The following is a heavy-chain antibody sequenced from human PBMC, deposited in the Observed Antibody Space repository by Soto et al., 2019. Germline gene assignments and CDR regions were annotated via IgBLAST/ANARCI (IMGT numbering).Heavy chain of an antibody. D-gene: IGHD2-2*01. V-gene: IGHV4-30-2*06. CDR3: ARDNSGCSNSDCYLSGWLGP. CDR1: GGSISSGAYS. Sequence: PSETLSLTCTVSGGSISSGAYSWTWIRQSPGKGLEWLGFIYQSGSTYYSPSLKSRVSISIDKSKNQLSLNLGSVTAADTAVYYCARDNSGCSNSDCYLSGWLGPWGQGTLVTVSS. J-gene: IGHJ5*02. CDR2: IYQSGST.